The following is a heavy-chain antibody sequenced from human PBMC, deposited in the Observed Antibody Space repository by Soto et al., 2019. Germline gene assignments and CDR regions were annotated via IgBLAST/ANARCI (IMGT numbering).Heavy chain of an antibody. V-gene: IGHV3-73*01. CDR1: GFTFSGSA. Sequence: GGSLRLSCAASGFTFSGSAMHWVRQASGKGLEWVGRIRSKANSYATAYAASVKGRFTISRDDSKNTAYLQMNSLKTEDTAVYYCTRPPPIGNDVPTPDYWGQGTLVTVSS. CDR2: IRSKANSYAT. J-gene: IGHJ4*02. CDR3: TRPPPIGNDVPTPDY. D-gene: IGHD1-1*01.